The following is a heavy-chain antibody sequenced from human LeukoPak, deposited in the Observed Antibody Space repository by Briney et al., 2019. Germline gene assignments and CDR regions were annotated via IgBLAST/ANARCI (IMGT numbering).Heavy chain of an antibody. CDR3: ARVWYDSSGYLRSGEDY. D-gene: IGHD3-22*01. CDR1: GFTFSSYG. V-gene: IGHV3-20*04. J-gene: IGHJ4*02. CDR2: INWNGGST. Sequence: PGGSLRLSCAASGFTFSSYGMSWVRHAPGKGLEWVSGINWNGGSTGYADSVKGRFTISRDNAKNSLYLQMNSLRAEDTALYYCARVWYDSSGYLRSGEDYWGQGTLVTVSS.